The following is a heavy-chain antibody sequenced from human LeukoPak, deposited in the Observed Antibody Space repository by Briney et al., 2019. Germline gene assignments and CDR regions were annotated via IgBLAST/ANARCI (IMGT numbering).Heavy chain of an antibody. CDR2: INPNSGGT. V-gene: IGHV1-2*02. J-gene: IGHJ4*02. CDR1: GYTFTGYY. Sequence: ASVKVSCKASGYTFTGYYMHWVRQAPGRGLEWMGWINPNSGGTNYAQKFQGRVTMTRDTSISTAYLQWSSLKASDTAMYYCATTLKGLDYGDYVFDYWGQGTLVTVSS. CDR3: ATTLKGLDYGDYVFDY. D-gene: IGHD4-17*01.